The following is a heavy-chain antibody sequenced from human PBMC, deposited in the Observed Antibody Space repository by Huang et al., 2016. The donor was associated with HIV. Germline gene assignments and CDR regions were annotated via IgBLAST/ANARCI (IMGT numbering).Heavy chain of an antibody. D-gene: IGHD4-17*01. J-gene: IGHJ4*02. CDR2: IIPIVGTA. V-gene: IGHV1-69*13. Sequence: QVQLVQSGSEVKKPGSSVKISCRTSGGTFSSYSITWVRQAPGQGLEWIGEIIPIVGTANYPQKFQGRVTSTADEATSTVYMELSSLKSEDTAVYYCARVHGDYEDYYFDYWGQGTLVTVSS. CDR3: ARVHGDYEDYYFDY. CDR1: GGTFSSYS.